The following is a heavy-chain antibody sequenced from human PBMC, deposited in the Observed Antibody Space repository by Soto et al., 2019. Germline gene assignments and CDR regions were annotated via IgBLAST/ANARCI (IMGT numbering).Heavy chain of an antibody. CDR1: GFTFSSYA. CDR2: ISYDGSNK. J-gene: IGHJ4*02. D-gene: IGHD2-21*02. V-gene: IGHV3-30-3*01. CDR3: ARGDAHIVVVTATPFDY. Sequence: QVQLVESGGGVVQPGRSLRLSCAASGFTFSSYAMHWVRQAPGKGLVWVAVISYDGSNKYYADSVKGRFTISRDNSKNTLYLQMNSLRAEDTAVYYCARGDAHIVVVTATPFDYWGQGTLVTVSS.